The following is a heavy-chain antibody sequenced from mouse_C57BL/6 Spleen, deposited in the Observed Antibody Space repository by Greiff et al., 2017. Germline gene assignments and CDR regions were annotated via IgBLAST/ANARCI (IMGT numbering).Heavy chain of an antibody. D-gene: IGHD1-1*01. CDR1: GFTFSDYY. CDR2: ISNGGGST. J-gene: IGHJ4*01. Sequence: EVQLQESGGGLVQPGGSLKLSCAASGFTFSDYYMYWVRQTPEKRLEWVAYISNGGGSTYYPDTVKGRFTISSDNAKNTLYLQMSRLKSEDTAMYYCARSYYGYYYAMDYWGQGTSVTVSS. V-gene: IGHV5-12*01. CDR3: ARSYYGYYYAMDY.